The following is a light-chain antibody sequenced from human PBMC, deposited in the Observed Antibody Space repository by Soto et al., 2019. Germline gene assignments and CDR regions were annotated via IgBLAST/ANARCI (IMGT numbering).Light chain of an antibody. CDR1: QSVPSRY. V-gene: IGKV3-20*01. CDR2: AAS. J-gene: IGKJ1*01. CDR3: QQLDDSQWT. Sequence: LVLTQSPGTLSLSPGERATLSCGASQSVPSRYLSWYQQKVGQAPRLLIFAASRRATGIPDRVSGSGSVTDFTLTISRLELAGLAVYYYQQLDDSQWTFGQGTKVEIK.